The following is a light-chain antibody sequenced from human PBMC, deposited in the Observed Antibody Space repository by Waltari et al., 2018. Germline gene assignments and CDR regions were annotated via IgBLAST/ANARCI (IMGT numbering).Light chain of an antibody. CDR2: DVN. CDR1: TTDDGKYNL. J-gene: IGLJ3*02. CDR3: CSYAGSAISV. Sequence: QSALTQTAAVSGSPGQSLTISCTVTTTDDGKYNLVSWYQQHPGKAPTLIIYDVNKRPSGVSNRFSGSKSGNTASLTISGLQAADEAEYYCCSYAGSAISVFGGGTKLTVL. V-gene: IGLV2-23*02.